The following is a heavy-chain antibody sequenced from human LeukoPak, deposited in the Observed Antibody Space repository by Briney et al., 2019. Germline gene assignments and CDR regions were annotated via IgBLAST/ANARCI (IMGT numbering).Heavy chain of an antibody. CDR1: GFTLSSYW. J-gene: IGHJ3*02. V-gene: IGHV3-74*01. D-gene: IGHD1-7*01. CDR2: INSDGSST. Sequence: GGSLRLSCAASGFTLSSYWMHWVRQAPGKGLVWVSRINSDGSSTSYADSVKGRFTISRDNAKNSLFLQMNSLRVEDTAVYYCARPGITGTMGYGAFDIWGQGTRVTVSS. CDR3: ARPGITGTMGYGAFDI.